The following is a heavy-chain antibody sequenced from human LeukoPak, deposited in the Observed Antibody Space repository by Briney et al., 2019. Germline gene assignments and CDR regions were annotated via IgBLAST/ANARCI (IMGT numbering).Heavy chain of an antibody. D-gene: IGHD3-22*01. CDR3: AKGYYYDSSGYGPYY. CDR1: GFTFSSYG. CDR2: IRYDGSNK. Sequence: PGRSLRLSCAASGFTFSSYGMHWVRQAPGKGLKWVAFIRYDGSNKYYADSVKGRFTISRDNSKNTLYLQMNSLRAEDTAVYYCAKGYYYDSSGYGPYYWGQGTLVTVSS. J-gene: IGHJ4*02. V-gene: IGHV3-30*02.